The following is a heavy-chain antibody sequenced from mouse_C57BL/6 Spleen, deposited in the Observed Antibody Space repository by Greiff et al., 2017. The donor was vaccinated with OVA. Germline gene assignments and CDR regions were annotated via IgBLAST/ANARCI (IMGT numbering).Heavy chain of an antibody. D-gene: IGHD2-4*01. J-gene: IGHJ4*01. Sequence: VQLKESGAELARPGASVKLSCKASGYTFTSYGISWVKQRTGQGLEWIGEIYPRSGNTYYNEKFKGKATLTADKSSSTAYMELRSLTSEDSAVYFCARGDYDGDYYAMDYWGQGTSVTVSS. CDR2: IYPRSGNT. V-gene: IGHV1-81*01. CDR1: GYTFTSYG. CDR3: ARGDYDGDYYAMDY.